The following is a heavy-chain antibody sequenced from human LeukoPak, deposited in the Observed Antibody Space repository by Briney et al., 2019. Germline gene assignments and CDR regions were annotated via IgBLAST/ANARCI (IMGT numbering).Heavy chain of an antibody. J-gene: IGHJ4*02. V-gene: IGHV3-21*01. CDR3: ASERFLNYYDSSGLDY. Sequence: GGSLRLSCAASGFTFSSYSMNWVRQAPGKGLEWVSSISSSSSYIYYADSVKGRFTISRDNAKNSLYLQMNSLRAEDTAVYYCASERFLNYYDSSGLDYWGQGTLVTVSS. CDR1: GFTFSSYS. CDR2: ISSSSSYI. D-gene: IGHD3-22*01.